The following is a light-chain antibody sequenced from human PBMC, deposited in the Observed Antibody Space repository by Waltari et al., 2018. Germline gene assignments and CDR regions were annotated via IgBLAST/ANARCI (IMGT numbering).Light chain of an antibody. CDR2: QVS. CDR1: SSDVGGYNY. J-gene: IGLJ2*01. CDR3: SSYAGSNNYVV. Sequence: QSALTQPPSASGSPGQSVTISCTGTSSDVGGYNYVSWYQQHPGKPPKLMIYQVSKRPSGVPGRCSGSRSGNTPSLTVSGLQAEDEADYYCSSYAGSNNYVVFGGGTKLTVL. V-gene: IGLV2-8*01.